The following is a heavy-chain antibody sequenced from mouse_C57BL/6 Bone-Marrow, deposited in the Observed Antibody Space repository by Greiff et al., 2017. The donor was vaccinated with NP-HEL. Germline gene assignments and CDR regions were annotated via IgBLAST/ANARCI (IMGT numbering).Heavy chain of an antibody. V-gene: IGHV14-4*01. J-gene: IGHJ2*01. CDR2: IDPENGDT. CDR3: TTSTTVVDFDY. D-gene: IGHD1-1*01. Sequence: VQLQQSGAELVRPGASVKLSCTASGFNIKDDYMHWVKQRPEQGLEWIGWIDPENGDTEYASKFQGKATITAEPSSNTAYLQLSSLTSEDTAVYYCTTSTTVVDFDYWGQGTTLTVSS. CDR1: GFNIKDDY.